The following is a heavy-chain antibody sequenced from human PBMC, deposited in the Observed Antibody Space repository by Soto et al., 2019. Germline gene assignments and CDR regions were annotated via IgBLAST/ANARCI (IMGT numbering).Heavy chain of an antibody. Sequence: QLQLQESGSGLVKPSQTLSLTCAVSGGSISSGGYSWSWIRQPPGKGLEWIGYIYHSRSTYYNPSLKSRVTISVDRSKNQFSLKLSSVTAADTAVYYCASYCGGDCYRELPSYYFDYWGQGTLVTVSS. D-gene: IGHD2-21*02. J-gene: IGHJ4*02. CDR2: IYHSRST. CDR1: GGSISSGGYS. V-gene: IGHV4-30-2*01. CDR3: ASYCGGDCYRELPSYYFDY.